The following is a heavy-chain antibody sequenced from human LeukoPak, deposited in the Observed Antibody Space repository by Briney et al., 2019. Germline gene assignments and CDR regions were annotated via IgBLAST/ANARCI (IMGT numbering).Heavy chain of an antibody. CDR1: GYTFTGYY. D-gene: IGHD5-18*01. J-gene: IGHJ4*02. V-gene: IGHV1-2*03. Sequence: LGASVKVSFKASGYTFTGYYMHWVRQAPGQGLEWMGWINPNSGGTNYAQKFQGRVTMTRDTSISTAYMELSRLRSDDTAVYYCARDWPARGYSYDYYFDYWGQGTLVTVSS. CDR3: ARDWPARGYSYDYYFDY. CDR2: INPNSGGT.